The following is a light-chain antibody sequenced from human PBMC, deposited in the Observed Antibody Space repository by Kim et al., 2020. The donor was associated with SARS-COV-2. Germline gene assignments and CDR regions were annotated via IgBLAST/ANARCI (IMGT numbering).Light chain of an antibody. V-gene: IGLV2-8*01. CDR3: SSYAGTNKLL. J-gene: IGLJ3*02. CDR1: SSDVGRYNY. Sequence: QSALTQPPSASGSPGQSVTISCTGTSSDVGRYNYVSWYQQDPGKAPKLLIYAVSLRPSGVPGRFSGSKSGNTASLTVSGLQPEDEGDYYCSSYAGTNKLLFGGGTKLTVL. CDR2: AVS.